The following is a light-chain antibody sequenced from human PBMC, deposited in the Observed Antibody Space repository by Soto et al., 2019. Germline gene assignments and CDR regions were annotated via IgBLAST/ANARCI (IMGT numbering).Light chain of an antibody. CDR1: ESIRYY. CDR3: QQSYSTPT. Sequence: DIQMTQSPSSLSASVGDRVSITCRASESIRYYLNWYQQKPGKAPKLLIYAASTLQDGVPSRFSGSGSETDFPLTISSLQVEDSASYFCQQSYSTPTFGPGTKVDLK. CDR2: AAS. J-gene: IGKJ3*01. V-gene: IGKV1-39*01.